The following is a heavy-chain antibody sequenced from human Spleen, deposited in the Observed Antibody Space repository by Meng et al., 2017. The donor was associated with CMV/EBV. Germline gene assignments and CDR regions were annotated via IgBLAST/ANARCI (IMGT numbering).Heavy chain of an antibody. J-gene: IGHJ5*02. CDR1: GYTFSNYN. D-gene: IGHD1-14*01. CDR2: ISSKSSDI. CDR3: ARATLGITSDNVILSVWFDP. V-gene: IGHV3-21*06. Sequence: GESLKISCAASGYTFSNYNMNWVRQAPGKGLEWVSSISSKSSDIYYADSVKGRFTISRDNAKNLLYLDMSNLRAEDTAVYYCARATLGITSDNVILSVWFDPWGQGTQVTVSS.